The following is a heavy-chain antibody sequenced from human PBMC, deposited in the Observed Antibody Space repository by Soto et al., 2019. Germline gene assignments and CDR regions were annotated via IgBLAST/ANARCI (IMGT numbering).Heavy chain of an antibody. V-gene: IGHV4-61*01. Sequence: SETLSLTCTIFGGSISSSSYYWSWIRQPPGKGLEWIGYIYYSGSTNYNPSLKSRVSISVDTSKNQFSLKLSSVTAADTAVYYCARRYGGNFDYWGQGTLVTVSS. CDR1: GGSISSSSYY. J-gene: IGHJ4*02. CDR2: IYYSGST. D-gene: IGHD1-26*01. CDR3: ARRYGGNFDY.